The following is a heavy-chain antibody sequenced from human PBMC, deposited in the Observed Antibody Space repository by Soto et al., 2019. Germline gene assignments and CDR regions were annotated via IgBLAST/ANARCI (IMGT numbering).Heavy chain of an antibody. CDR1: GGSISSTDCY. CDR2: IYYSGST. Sequence: SEIMSLTWSVPGGSISSTDCYWGWIRQPPGKGLEWIGSIYYSGSTFYNPSLKSRVTISIDTSKNQFSLKLSSVTAADTAVYYCARLESTVTTAFDYWGQGTLVTVSS. D-gene: IGHD4-17*01. V-gene: IGHV4-39*01. J-gene: IGHJ4*02. CDR3: ARLESTVTTAFDY.